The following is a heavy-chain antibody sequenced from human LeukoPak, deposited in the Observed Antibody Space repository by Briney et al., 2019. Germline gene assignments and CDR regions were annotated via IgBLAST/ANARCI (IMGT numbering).Heavy chain of an antibody. CDR1: AFTFSSYA. V-gene: IGHV3-23*01. CDR3: AAYNCGSTTCYTGGFDY. D-gene: IGHD2-2*02. CDR2: ISGSGSST. Sequence: GGSLRLSCAASAFTFSSYALSWVRQAPGKGLEWVSAISGSGSSTYYADSVKGRFTISRDNSKNTLYLQMNSLRAEDTAVYYCAAYNCGSTTCYTGGFDYWGQGTLVTVSS. J-gene: IGHJ4*02.